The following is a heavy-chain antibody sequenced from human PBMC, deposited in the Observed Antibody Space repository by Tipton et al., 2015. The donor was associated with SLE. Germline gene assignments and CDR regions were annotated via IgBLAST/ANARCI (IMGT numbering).Heavy chain of an antibody. Sequence: TLSLTCTVSGGSISSGDYYWSWIRQPPGKGLEWIGYIYDSGSGSTYYNPSLKSRVTISVDTSKNQFSLKLSSVTAADTAVYYCARERGYYDSSGYVGDAWFDPWGRGTLVTVST. D-gene: IGHD3-22*01. V-gene: IGHV4-30-4*01. CDR3: ARERGYYDSSGYVGDAWFDP. CDR2: IYDSGSGST. CDR1: GGSISSGDYY. J-gene: IGHJ5*02.